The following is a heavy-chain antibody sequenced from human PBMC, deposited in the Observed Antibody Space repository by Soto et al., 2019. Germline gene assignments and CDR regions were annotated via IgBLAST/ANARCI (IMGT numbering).Heavy chain of an antibody. Sequence: QVQLVESGGGVVQPGRSLRLSCAASGFTFSSYAMHWVRQAPGKGLEWVAVISYDGSNKYYADSVKGRFTISRDNSKNTLYLQMNSLRADDTAVYYCARARSGSQGSWYFDLWGRGTLVTVSS. J-gene: IGHJ2*01. V-gene: IGHV3-30-3*01. D-gene: IGHD1-26*01. CDR1: GFTFSSYA. CDR3: ARARSGSQGSWYFDL. CDR2: ISYDGSNK.